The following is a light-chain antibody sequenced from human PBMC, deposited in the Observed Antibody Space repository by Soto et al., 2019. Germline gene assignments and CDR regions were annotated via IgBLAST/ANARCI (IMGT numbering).Light chain of an antibody. CDR1: SSDVGGYNY. CDR3: SSYAGSNIL. CDR2: EVT. V-gene: IGLV2-8*01. Sequence: QSVLTQPPSASGTPGQRVTISCSGTSSDVGGYNYVSWYQQHPGKAPKLMIYEVTKRPSAVPDRFSGSKSGNTASLTVSGLQAEDEADYYCSSYAGSNILFGGGTKLTVL. J-gene: IGLJ2*01.